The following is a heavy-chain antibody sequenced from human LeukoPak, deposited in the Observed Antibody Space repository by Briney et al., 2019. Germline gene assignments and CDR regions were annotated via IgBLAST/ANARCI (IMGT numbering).Heavy chain of an antibody. CDR1: GGSISNYF. V-gene: IGHV4-59*08. D-gene: IGHD7-27*01. CDR2: IYSSGST. J-gene: IGHJ4*02. CDR3: ARRPTGDPKFDY. Sequence: SETLSLTCSVSGGSISNYFWTWLRQPPGQGLEWIGYIYSSGSTYYNPSLKSRATISVDTSKNRYSLKRSPVTAADTAVYYCARRPTGDPKFDYWGQGSLVTVSS.